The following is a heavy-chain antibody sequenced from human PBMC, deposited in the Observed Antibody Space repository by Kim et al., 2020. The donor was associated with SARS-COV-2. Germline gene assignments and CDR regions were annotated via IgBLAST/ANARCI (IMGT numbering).Heavy chain of an antibody. D-gene: IGHD3-22*01. J-gene: IGHJ4*02. CDR3: ARDRFYYDSSGRSFDY. V-gene: IGHV3-48*02. Sequence: SVKGRFTISRDNAKNSLYLQMNRLRDEDTAVYYCARDRFYYDSSGRSFDYWGQGTLVTVYS.